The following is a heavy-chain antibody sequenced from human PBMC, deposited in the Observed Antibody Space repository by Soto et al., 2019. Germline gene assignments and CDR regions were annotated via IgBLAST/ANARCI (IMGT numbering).Heavy chain of an antibody. J-gene: IGHJ3*02. CDR2: IYYSGST. Sequence: SETLSLTCTVSGGSISSGGYYWSWIRQHPGKGLEWIGYIYYSGSTYYNPSLKSRVTISVDTSKNQFSLKLSSVTAADTAVYYCAREYDSRTEPFDIWGQGKMVTVSS. CDR3: AREYDSRTEPFDI. CDR1: GGSISSGGYY. D-gene: IGHD3-22*01. V-gene: IGHV4-31*03.